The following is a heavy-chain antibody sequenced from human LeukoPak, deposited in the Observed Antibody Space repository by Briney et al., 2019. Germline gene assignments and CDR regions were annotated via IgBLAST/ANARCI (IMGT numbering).Heavy chain of an antibody. V-gene: IGHV4-39*01. Sequence: KTSETLSLTCTVSGXSISSSYHYWGWIRQPPGKGPEWIGTIYYSGSTYYNPSLKSRVTISVDTSANQFSLKLSSVTAPDTAVYYCARHEDRNWYFDHWGQGTLVTVSS. CDR3: ARHEDRNWYFDH. D-gene: IGHD1-1*01. CDR1: GXSISSSYHY. CDR2: IYYSGST. J-gene: IGHJ4*02.